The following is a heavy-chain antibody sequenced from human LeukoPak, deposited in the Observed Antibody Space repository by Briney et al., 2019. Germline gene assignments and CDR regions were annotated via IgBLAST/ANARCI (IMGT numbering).Heavy chain of an antibody. J-gene: IGHJ4*02. Sequence: PGGSLRLSCAASGFTFNNYALHWVRQAPGKGLEWVAVISYDGSSKYYADSVKGRFTISRDNSKNTLYLQMNSLRAEDTAVYYCAKDSLNIVATIRVFDYWGQGTLVTVSS. CDR2: ISYDGSSK. CDR1: GFTFNNYA. D-gene: IGHD5-12*01. V-gene: IGHV3-30-3*01. CDR3: AKDSLNIVATIRVFDY.